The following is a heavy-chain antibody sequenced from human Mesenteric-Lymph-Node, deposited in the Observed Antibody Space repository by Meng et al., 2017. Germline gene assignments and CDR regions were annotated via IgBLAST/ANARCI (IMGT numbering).Heavy chain of an antibody. J-gene: IGHJ2*01. CDR3: ARGYYDSSGYGYWYFDL. CDR1: GGSISSGGYY. D-gene: IGHD3-22*01. Sequence: QVQLQWSGPGLVKPSQTPSLTCIVSGGSISSGGYYWSWIRQPPGKGLEWIGYIYYSGSTYYNPSLKSRVTISVDTSKNQFSLKLSSVTAADTAVYYCARGYYDSSGYGYWYFDLWGRGTLVPSPQ. V-gene: IGHV4-30-4*08. CDR2: IYYSGST.